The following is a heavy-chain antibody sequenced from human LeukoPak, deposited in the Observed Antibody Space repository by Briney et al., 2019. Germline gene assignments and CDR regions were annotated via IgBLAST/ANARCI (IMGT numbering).Heavy chain of an antibody. D-gene: IGHD3-22*01. J-gene: IGHJ6*02. CDR3: ARVRTYYYDSSGYYRRYYGMDV. CDR1: GYTFTGYY. V-gene: IGHV1-2*02. CDR2: INPNSGGT. Sequence: ASVKVSCKASGYTFTGYYMHWVRQAPGQGLEWMGWINPNSGGTNYAQKFQGRVTITADESTSTAYMELSSLRSEDTAVYYCARVRTYYYDSSGYYRRYYGMDVWGQGTTVTVSS.